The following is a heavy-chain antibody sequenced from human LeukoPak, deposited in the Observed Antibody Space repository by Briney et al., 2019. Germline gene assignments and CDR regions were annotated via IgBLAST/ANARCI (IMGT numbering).Heavy chain of an antibody. V-gene: IGHV1-2*04. CDR3: ARGPLRNWFDP. D-gene: IGHD2-15*01. CDR1: GYTFTGYY. CDR2: IIPNSDGT. Sequence: ASVKVSCKASGYTFTGYYMDWVRQAPGQGLELMGWIIPNSDGTNYAQKFQGCVTMTRDTSIRTAYMELRRLRSDDTAVYYCARGPLRNWFDPWGQGTLVTVSS. J-gene: IGHJ5*02.